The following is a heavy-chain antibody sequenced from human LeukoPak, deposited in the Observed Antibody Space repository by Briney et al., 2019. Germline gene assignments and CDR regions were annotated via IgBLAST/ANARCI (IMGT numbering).Heavy chain of an antibody. CDR3: ARNENSGWGYFDY. V-gene: IGHV3-23*01. CDR2: IGGSNGIT. CDR1: RFTFNSYA. J-gene: IGHJ4*02. Sequence: GGSLRLSCAASRFTFNSYAMSWVRQAPGKGLEWVSVIGGSNGITFYAGSVKGRFTISRDNSKDTLYLQMNSLRAEDTAVYYCARNENSGWGYFDYWGQGTLVTVSS. D-gene: IGHD5-12*01.